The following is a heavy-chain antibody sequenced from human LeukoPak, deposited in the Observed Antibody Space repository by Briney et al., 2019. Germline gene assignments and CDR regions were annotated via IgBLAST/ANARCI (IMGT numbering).Heavy chain of an antibody. D-gene: IGHD2-15*01. J-gene: IGHJ6*02. CDR3: ARDYCTGGSCPTHYYYGLDV. V-gene: IGHV4-31*03. CDR1: GGSVSSGGYY. Sequence: SETLSLTCTVSGGSVSSGGYYWSWIRQHPGKGLEWIGYISCSGSTYYIPSLKSRITISIDTSKNQFSLKLSSVTAADTAVYYCARDYCTGGSCPTHYYYGLDVWGQGTTVTVSS. CDR2: ISCSGST.